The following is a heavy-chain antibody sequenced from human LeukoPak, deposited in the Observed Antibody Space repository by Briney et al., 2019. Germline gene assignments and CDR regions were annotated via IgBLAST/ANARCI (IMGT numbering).Heavy chain of an antibody. V-gene: IGHV3-11*01. J-gene: IGHJ4*02. Sequence: GGSLRLSCATSGFTFSAYSLSWVRQAPGKGLEWVSYISSSGSTIYYADSVKGRFTISRDNAKNSLYLQMNSLRAEDTAVYYCARFDILTGYYMGGGFDYWGQGTLVTVSS. D-gene: IGHD3-9*01. CDR1: GFTFSAYS. CDR3: ARFDILTGYYMGGGFDY. CDR2: ISSSGSTI.